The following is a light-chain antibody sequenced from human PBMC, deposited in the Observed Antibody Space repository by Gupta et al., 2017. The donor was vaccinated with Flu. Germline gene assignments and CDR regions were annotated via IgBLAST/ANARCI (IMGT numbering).Light chain of an antibody. CDR3: QCYAGSNWV. J-gene: IGLJ3*02. V-gene: IGLV6-57*03. CDR1: SGSIANNY. CDR2: EDN. Sequence: FVLTQPHSVSESPGKTVTISCTRSSGSIANNYVQWYQQRPGSAPTTVIYEDNHRPSGVPDRFSGSIDISSNSASLSISGLKTEDGADYYCQCYAGSNWVFGGGTKLTVL.